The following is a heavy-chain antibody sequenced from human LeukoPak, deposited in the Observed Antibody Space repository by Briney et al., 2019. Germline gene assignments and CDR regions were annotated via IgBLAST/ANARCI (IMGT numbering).Heavy chain of an antibody. CDR2: ISSSSSTI. CDR1: GFTFSSYS. V-gene: IGHV3-48*01. Sequence: GGSLRLSCAASGFTFSSYSMNWVRQAPGKGLGWVSYISSSSSTIYYADSVKGRFTISRDNAKNSLYLQMNSLRAEDTAVYYCARDGGYDAFDIWGQGTMVTVSS. J-gene: IGHJ3*02. CDR3: ARDGGYDAFDI. D-gene: IGHD3-3*01.